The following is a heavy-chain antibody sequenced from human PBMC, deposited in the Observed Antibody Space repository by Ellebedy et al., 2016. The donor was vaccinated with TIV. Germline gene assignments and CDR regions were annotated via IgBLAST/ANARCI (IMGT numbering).Heavy chain of an antibody. V-gene: IGHV3-30*02. Sequence: PGGSLRLSCAASGFTFSSHGMQWVRQAPGKGLEWVAVIWDDGSKKKYADSVKGRFTISRDNSKNTLYLQMNSLRAEDTAVYYCTKDRSYNTPYYFDYWGQGTLVTVSS. CDR2: IWDDGSKK. D-gene: IGHD1-1*01. CDR1: GFTFSSHG. CDR3: TKDRSYNTPYYFDY. J-gene: IGHJ4*02.